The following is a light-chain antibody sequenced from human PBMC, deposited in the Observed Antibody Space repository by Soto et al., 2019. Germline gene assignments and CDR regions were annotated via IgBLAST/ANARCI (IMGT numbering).Light chain of an antibody. CDR1: QSVSSN. Sequence: EIVMTQSPATLSVSPGERATLSCRASQSVSSNLVWYQQNPGQAPRLLIYGASTRATGIPARFSVSGSGTEFTLTISSLQSEDFAVYYCQHYNNWPPWTFGQGTKVEIK. J-gene: IGKJ1*01. CDR2: GAS. V-gene: IGKV3-15*01. CDR3: QHYNNWPPWT.